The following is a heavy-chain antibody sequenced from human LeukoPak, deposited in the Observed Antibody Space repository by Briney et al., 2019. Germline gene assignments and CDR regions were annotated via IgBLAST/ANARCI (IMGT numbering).Heavy chain of an antibody. CDR1: AFTFDDYA. D-gene: IGHD3-10*01. CDR3: VKVGLWFGELFDY. CDR2: IRGDGYTT. Sequence: PGGSLRPSCAASAFTFDDYAMHWVRQAPGKGLEWVSLIRGDGYTTYYADSGRGRFIISRDNNNNSLYLQMNSLRAEDTALYYCVKVGLWFGELFDYWGQGTLVTVSS. V-gene: IGHV3-43*02. J-gene: IGHJ4*02.